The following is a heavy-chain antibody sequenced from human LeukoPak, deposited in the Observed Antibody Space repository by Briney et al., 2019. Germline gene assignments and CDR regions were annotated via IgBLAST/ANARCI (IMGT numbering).Heavy chain of an antibody. V-gene: IGHV4-59*08. D-gene: IGHD2/OR15-2a*01. CDR1: GASITSSY. J-gene: IGHJ4*02. CDR3: ARHPFSNPFDF. Sequence: SETLSLTCTASGASITSSYWSWLRQPPGKGLEWIGYVYHTGNTDYNPSLRSRVTISLDTSKSHFTLSLSSATAADTAVYFCARHPFSNPFDFWGRGTLVTVSS. CDR2: VYHTGNT.